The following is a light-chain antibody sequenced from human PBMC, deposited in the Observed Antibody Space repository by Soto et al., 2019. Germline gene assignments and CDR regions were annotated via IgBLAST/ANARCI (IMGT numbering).Light chain of an antibody. Sequence: EIVLTQSPGTLSLSPGERATLSCRASQSVSGSYLAWYQQKPDQSPRLLIYGSSDRATGIPDRFSGSGSGTDFSLTISRVEPEDVAVYYCQQYGSSPPYTFGQGTKLEIK. J-gene: IGKJ2*01. CDR1: QSVSGSY. CDR2: GSS. V-gene: IGKV3-20*01. CDR3: QQYGSSPPYT.